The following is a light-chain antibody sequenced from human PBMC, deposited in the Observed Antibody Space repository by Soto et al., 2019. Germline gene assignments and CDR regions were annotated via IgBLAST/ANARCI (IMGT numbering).Light chain of an antibody. CDR3: QKYGTSPPRYT. V-gene: IGKV3-20*01. CDR1: QSVSSRY. Sequence: EIVLTQSPGTLSLSPGDRVTLSCRASQSVSSRYLAWYQQRPGQAPRLLIYGASTRATGIPDRFSGSASGTDFTLTSSRLEPEDFAVYYCQKYGTSPPRYTFGQGTKLEI. J-gene: IGKJ2*01. CDR2: GAS.